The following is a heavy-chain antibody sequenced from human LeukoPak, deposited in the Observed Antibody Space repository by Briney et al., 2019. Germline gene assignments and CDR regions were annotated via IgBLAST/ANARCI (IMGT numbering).Heavy chain of an antibody. Sequence: GGSLRLSCAASGFTFSSYGMHWVRQAPGKGLEWVAVIWYDGSNKYYADSVKGRFTISRDNSKNTLYLQMTSLRAEDTAVYYCARDQTSYTVVVAAKYYYYGMDVWGQGTTVTVSS. CDR2: IWYDGSNK. D-gene: IGHD2-15*01. CDR3: ARDQTSYTVVVAAKYYYYGMDV. V-gene: IGHV3-33*01. CDR1: GFTFSSYG. J-gene: IGHJ6*02.